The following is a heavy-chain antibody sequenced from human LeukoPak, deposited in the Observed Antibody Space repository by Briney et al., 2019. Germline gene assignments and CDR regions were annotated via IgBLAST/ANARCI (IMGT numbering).Heavy chain of an antibody. CDR1: GGSFSGYY. CDR3: ATNEVAFDI. Sequence: SSETLSLTCAVYGGSFSGYYWSWIRQPPGKGLEWIGEINHSGSTNYNPSLKSRVTISVDTSKNQFSLKLSSVTAADTAVYYCATNEVAFDIWGQGTMVTVSS. V-gene: IGHV4-34*01. J-gene: IGHJ3*02. D-gene: IGHD1-1*01. CDR2: INHSGST.